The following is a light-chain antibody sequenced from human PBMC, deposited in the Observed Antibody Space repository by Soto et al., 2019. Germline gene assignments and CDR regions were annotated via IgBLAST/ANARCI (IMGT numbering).Light chain of an antibody. J-gene: IGKJ2*01. V-gene: IGKV3-20*01. CDR3: QQYVRSPFT. CDR1: QTVRGNY. Sequence: FLLTQSPGTLSLSPGERATLSCRASQTVRGNYIAWYQQKPGQAPRVLIFEASKRATGTPERFSGSGSGTDFNLTISRLEPEDFAVFYCQQYVRSPFTFGQGTKLAI. CDR2: EAS.